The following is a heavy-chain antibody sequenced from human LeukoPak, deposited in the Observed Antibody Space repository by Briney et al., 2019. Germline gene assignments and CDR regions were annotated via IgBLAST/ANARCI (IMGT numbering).Heavy chain of an antibody. CDR1: GGSISSSSYY. Sequence: PSETLSLTCTVSGGSISSSSYYWGWIRQPPGKGLEWIASIYYTGSTNYNPSLKSRVTISVDTSKNQFSLKLSSVTADCARHIRASSGYYYVSWFDPWGQGTLVTVSS. J-gene: IGHJ5*02. V-gene: IGHV4-39*07. CDR2: IYYTGST. CDR3: SSGYYYVSWFDP. D-gene: IGHD3-22*01.